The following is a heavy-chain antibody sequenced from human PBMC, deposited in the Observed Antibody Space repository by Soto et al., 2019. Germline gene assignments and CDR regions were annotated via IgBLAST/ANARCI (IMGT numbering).Heavy chain of an antibody. CDR2: ISYDGSNK. CDR3: ARDYYDSSGTFPLDY. CDR1: GFTFSSYA. D-gene: IGHD3-22*01. V-gene: IGHV3-30-3*01. Sequence: GGSLRLSCAASGFTFSSYAMHWVRRAPGKGLEWVAVISYDGSNKYYADSVKGRFTISRDNSKNTLYLQMNSLRAEDTAVYYCARDYYDSSGTFPLDYWGQGTLVTVSS. J-gene: IGHJ4*02.